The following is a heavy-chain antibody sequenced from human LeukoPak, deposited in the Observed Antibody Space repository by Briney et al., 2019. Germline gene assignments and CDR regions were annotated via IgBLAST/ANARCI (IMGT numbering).Heavy chain of an antibody. CDR3: ARDLRKIWTSLGWFDP. V-gene: IGHV1-69*01. Sequence: GSSVKVSCKASGGTFSSYAISWVRQAPGQGLEWMGGIIPIFGTANYAQKFQGRVTITADESTSTAYMELSSLRSEDTAVYYCARDLRKIWTSLGWFDPWGQGTLVTVSS. D-gene: IGHD1-1*01. CDR1: GGTFSSYA. CDR2: IIPIFGTA. J-gene: IGHJ5*02.